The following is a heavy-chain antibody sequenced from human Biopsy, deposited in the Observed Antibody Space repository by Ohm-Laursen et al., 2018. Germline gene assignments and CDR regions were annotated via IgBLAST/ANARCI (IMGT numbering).Heavy chain of an antibody. J-gene: IGHJ4*02. CDR1: YGSISGHF. V-gene: IGHV4-59*08. Sequence: TLSLTCPVTYGSISGHFWSWIRQAPGKGLEWIGYVYYNGNTNYSPSLKSRATISLGTSKDRFSLKLTSVTAADTDVYYCARPLRGGEYEGFDLWGPGTLVTVSS. D-gene: IGHD4-17*01. CDR2: VYYNGNT. CDR3: ARPLRGGEYEGFDL.